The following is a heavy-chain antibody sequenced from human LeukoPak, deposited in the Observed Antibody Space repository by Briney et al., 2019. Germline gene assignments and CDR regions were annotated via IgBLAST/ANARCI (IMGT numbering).Heavy chain of an antibody. V-gene: IGHV4-61*02. Sequence: PSETLSLTRTVSGGSISSGSYYWSWIRQPAGKGLEWIGRIYTSESTNYNPSLKSRVTISVDTSKNQFSLKLSSVTAADTAVYYCARDDDLSQHWGQGTLVTVSS. J-gene: IGHJ1*01. CDR3: ARDDDLSQH. CDR1: GGSISSGSYY. CDR2: IYTSEST. D-gene: IGHD1-1*01.